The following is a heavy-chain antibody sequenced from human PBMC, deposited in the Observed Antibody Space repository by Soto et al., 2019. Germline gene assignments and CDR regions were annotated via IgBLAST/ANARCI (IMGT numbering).Heavy chain of an antibody. CDR1: GGSISTYY. D-gene: IGHD3-9*01. CDR3: ARTLRSAGYQWFDP. V-gene: IGHV4-59*01. CDR2: INYSGST. Sequence: KPSETLSLTCNVSGGSISTYYWSWIRQPPGKRLEWIGYINYSGSTNYNPALKSRVTLSVDTSKKQFSLKLTSVTAADTAVYYCARTLRSAGYQWFDPWGRGTLVTVSS. J-gene: IGHJ5*02.